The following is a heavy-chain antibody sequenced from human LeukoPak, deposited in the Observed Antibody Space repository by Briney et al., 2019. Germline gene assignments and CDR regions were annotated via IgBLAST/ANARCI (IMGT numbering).Heavy chain of an antibody. V-gene: IGHV3-23*01. D-gene: IGHD3-22*01. CDR3: AKDNHYYDSSGYYFDY. Sequence: GGSLSLSCAASGFTFSSYAMSWVRQAPGKGLEWVSAIIGSGGSTYYADPVKGRFTISRDNSKNTLYLQMNSLRAEDTAVYYCAKDNHYYDSSGYYFDYWGQGTLVTVSS. CDR2: IIGSGGST. CDR1: GFTFSSYA. J-gene: IGHJ4*02.